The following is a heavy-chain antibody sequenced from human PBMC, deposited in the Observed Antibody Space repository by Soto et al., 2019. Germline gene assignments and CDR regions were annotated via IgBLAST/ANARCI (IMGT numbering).Heavy chain of an antibody. D-gene: IGHD3-22*01. CDR2: ISRYGDIT. Sequence: EVQLLESGGDLIQPGGSLRRSCAASGFTFNIYAMTWVRQAPGKGLEWVSAISRYGDITYYADSVEGRFSISRDNSKNTLYLQMNSLRAKDTAVYYCAKDRYLDHDSRGYLFDNWGQGTLVTVSS. J-gene: IGHJ4*02. CDR1: GFTFNIYA. CDR3: AKDRYLDHDSRGYLFDN. V-gene: IGHV3-23*01.